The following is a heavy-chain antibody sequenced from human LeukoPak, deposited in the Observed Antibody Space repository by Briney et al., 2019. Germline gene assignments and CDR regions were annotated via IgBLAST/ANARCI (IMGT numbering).Heavy chain of an antibody. CDR3: ASSRVYDSGLWYYHMDV. CDR1: GGSFSGYY. CDR2: INHSSTT. J-gene: IGHJ6*03. V-gene: IGHV4-34*01. D-gene: IGHD2-8*01. Sequence: SETLSLTCAVYGGSFSGYYWSWIRQPPGKGLEWTGEINHSSTTNYNPSLKSRVTISLDRSKNQVSLKLSSVTAADTAVYYCASSRVYDSGLWYYHMDVWGKGTTVTVSS.